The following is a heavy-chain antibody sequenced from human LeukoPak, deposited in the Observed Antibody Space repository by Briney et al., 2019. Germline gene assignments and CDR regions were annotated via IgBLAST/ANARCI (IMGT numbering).Heavy chain of an antibody. CDR1: GFTFSSYA. CDR3: AKGTYYYGSGSYFDY. V-gene: IGHV3-23*01. CDR2: ISGSGGST. D-gene: IGHD3-10*01. J-gene: IGHJ4*02. Sequence: GGSLRLSCAASGFTFSSYAMSWVRQAPGKGLEWVSAISGSGGSTYYADSVKGRFTISRDNSKNTLYLQMNSLRAEDTAVYYCAKGTYYYGSGSYFDYWGQGTLVTISS.